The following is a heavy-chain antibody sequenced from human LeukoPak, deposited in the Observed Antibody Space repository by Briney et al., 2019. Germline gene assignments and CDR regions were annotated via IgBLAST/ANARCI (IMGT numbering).Heavy chain of an antibody. CDR2: IYYSGSGST. V-gene: IGHV4-59*01. D-gene: IGHD1-7*01. CDR1: GASISSYY. Sequence: SETLSLTCTVSGASISSYYWSWIRQSPGKGLEWIAYIYYSGSGSTDYNPSLKSRVTISVDTSKNQLSLKVSSVTAADTAIYYRARGLGRELDYWGQGTLVTVSS. J-gene: IGHJ4*02. CDR3: ARGLGRELDY.